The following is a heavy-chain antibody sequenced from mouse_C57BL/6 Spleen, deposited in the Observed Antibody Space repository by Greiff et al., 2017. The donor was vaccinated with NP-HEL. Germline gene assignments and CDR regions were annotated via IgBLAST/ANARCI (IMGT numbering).Heavy chain of an antibody. V-gene: IGHV1-82*01. CDR3: ARGGAYDYDSPWFAY. J-gene: IGHJ3*01. Sequence: VQLQESGPELVKPGASVKISCKASGYAFSSSWMNWVKQRPGKGLEWIGRIYPGDGDTNYNGKFKGKATLTADKSSSTAYMQLSSLTSEDSAVYFCARGGAYDYDSPWFAYWGQGTLVTVSA. D-gene: IGHD2-4*01. CDR1: GYAFSSSW. CDR2: IYPGDGDT.